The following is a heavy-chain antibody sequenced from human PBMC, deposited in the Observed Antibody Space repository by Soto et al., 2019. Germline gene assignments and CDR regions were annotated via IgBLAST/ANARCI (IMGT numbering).Heavy chain of an antibody. CDR3: ARGRLTVTTFIYEY. J-gene: IGHJ4*02. CDR2: TTHSGST. Sequence: SETLSLTCAVHGGSFTGYYWSWIRQPPGKGLEWIGETTHSGSTNYNPSLKSRVTISVDTSKRQFSLNVSSVTATDTAVYFCARGRLTVTTFIYEYWGPGTLVTVSS. CDR1: GGSFTGYY. V-gene: IGHV4-34*01. D-gene: IGHD4-17*01.